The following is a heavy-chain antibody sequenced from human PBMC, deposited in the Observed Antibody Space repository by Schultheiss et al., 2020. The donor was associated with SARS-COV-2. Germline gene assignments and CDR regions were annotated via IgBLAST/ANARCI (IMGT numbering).Heavy chain of an antibody. CDR1: GFTFSTYA. V-gene: IGHV3-48*04. D-gene: IGHD2-2*01. J-gene: IGHJ6*03. CDR3: ARDIVVVPAATSGYMDV. CDR2: ISSSSSTI. Sequence: GGSLRLSCAASGFTFSTYAMSWVRQAPGKGLEWVSSISSSSSTIYYADSVKGRFTISRDNAKNSLYLQMNSLRAEDTAVYYCARDIVVVPAATSGYMDVWGKGTTVTVSS.